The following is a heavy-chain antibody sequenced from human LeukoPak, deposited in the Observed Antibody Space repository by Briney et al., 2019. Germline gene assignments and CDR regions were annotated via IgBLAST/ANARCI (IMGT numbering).Heavy chain of an antibody. D-gene: IGHD3-10*01. J-gene: IGHJ4*02. V-gene: IGHV1-8*01. CDR1: GYTFTSYD. CDR3: ARDRSYYGSGSYYGANDY. Sequence: ASVKVSCKASGYTFTSYDINWVRQATGQGLEWMGWMNPNSGNTGYAQKFQGRVTMTRNTSISTAYMELSSLRSEDTAVYYCARDRSYYGSGSYYGANDYWGQGTLVTVSS. CDR2: MNPNSGNT.